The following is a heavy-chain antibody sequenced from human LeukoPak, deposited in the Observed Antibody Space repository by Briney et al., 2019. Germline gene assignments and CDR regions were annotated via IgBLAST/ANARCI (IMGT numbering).Heavy chain of an antibody. D-gene: IGHD1-26*01. CDR1: GFSLTTSGVG. CDR3: AHRLVGFTGSYYQSYFDF. V-gene: IGHV2-5*02. Sequence: SGPTLVKPTHTLTLTCTFSGFSLTTSGVGVGWIRQPPGKALEWLAVIYWDDDKRYSPSVENRLTITKDTSKNQVVLTMTNMDPVDTATYYCAHRLVGFTGSYYQSYFDFWGQGTLVTVSS. CDR2: IYWDDDK. J-gene: IGHJ4*02.